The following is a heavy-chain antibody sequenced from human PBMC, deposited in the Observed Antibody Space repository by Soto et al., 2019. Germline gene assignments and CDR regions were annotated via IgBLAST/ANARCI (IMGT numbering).Heavy chain of an antibody. CDR3: ARVSRERSYYFDY. V-gene: IGHV4-59*01. CDR2: IYYSGST. CDR1: GGSISSYY. Sequence: SETLSLTCTVSGGSISSYYWSWIRQPPGKGLEWIGYIYYSGSTNYNPSLKSRVTISVDTSKNQFSLKLSSVTAADTAVYYCARVSRERSYYFDYWGQGTLVTVSS. J-gene: IGHJ4*02. D-gene: IGHD1-1*01.